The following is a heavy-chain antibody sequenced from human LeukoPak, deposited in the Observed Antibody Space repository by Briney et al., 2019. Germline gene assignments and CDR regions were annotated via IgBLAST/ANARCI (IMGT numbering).Heavy chain of an antibody. CDR3: ARGFIGYYPFDL. Sequence: SETLSLTCTVSGGSISSSSYYWGWIRQPPGKGLDWIGSIYYSGNTYYNPSLKSRVTISVDTSKNKFSLKLSSVTAADTAVYYCARGFIGYYPFDLWGQGTLVTVSS. D-gene: IGHD2-15*01. CDR2: IYYSGNT. J-gene: IGHJ5*02. CDR1: GGSISSSSYY. V-gene: IGHV4-39*07.